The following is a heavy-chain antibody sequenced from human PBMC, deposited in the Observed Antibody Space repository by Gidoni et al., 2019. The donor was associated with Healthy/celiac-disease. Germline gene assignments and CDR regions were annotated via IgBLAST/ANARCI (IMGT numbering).Heavy chain of an antibody. V-gene: IGHV4-39*01. CDR3: ASLQYGYYYMDV. Sequence: QLQLQESGPGLVKPSETLSLTCTVSGGSISSSSYSWGWIRQPPGKGLEWIGSIYYSGSTYYNPSLKSRVTISVDTSKNQFSLKLSSVTAADTAVYYCASLQYGYYYMDVWGKGTTVTVSS. CDR1: GGSISSSSYS. CDR2: IYYSGST. D-gene: IGHD4-4*01. J-gene: IGHJ6*03.